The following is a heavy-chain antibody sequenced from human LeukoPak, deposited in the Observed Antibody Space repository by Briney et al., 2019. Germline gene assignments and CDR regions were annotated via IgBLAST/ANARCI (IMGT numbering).Heavy chain of an antibody. D-gene: IGHD6-13*01. J-gene: IGHJ4*02. CDR1: GFTFSSYG. Sequence: GGSLRLSCAASGFTFSSYGMHWVRQAPGKGLEWVAFIRYDGSNKYYADSVKGRFTISRDNSKNTLYLQMNSLRAEDTAVYYCAKDRYSSSSLTDYWGQGTLVTVSS. V-gene: IGHV3-30*02. CDR3: AKDRYSSSSLTDY. CDR2: IRYDGSNK.